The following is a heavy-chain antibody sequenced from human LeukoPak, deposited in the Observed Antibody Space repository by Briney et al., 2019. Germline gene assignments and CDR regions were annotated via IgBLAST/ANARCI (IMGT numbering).Heavy chain of an antibody. V-gene: IGHV4-59*08. Sequence: SETLSLTCTVSGGSISSYYWSWIRQPPGKGLEWIGYIYYSGSTYYNPSLKSRVTISVDTSKNQLSLKLSSVTAADTAVYYCARVAAGIGFFQHWGQGTLVTVSS. J-gene: IGHJ1*01. CDR1: GGSISSYY. CDR3: ARVAAGIGFFQH. CDR2: IYYSGST. D-gene: IGHD6-13*01.